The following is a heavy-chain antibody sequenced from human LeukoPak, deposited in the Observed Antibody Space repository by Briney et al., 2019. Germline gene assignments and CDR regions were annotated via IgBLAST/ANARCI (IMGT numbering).Heavy chain of an antibody. CDR1: AFTVRNDW. CDR2: IRYDGSNK. Sequence: GGSLRLSCATAAFTVRNDWVTWFRQAPGKGLEGVAFIRYDGSNKYYADSVKGRFTISRDNSKNTLYLRMNSLRAEDTDVYSCAKDSLYSSGSDYWGQGTLVTVSS. CDR3: AKDSLYSSGSDY. J-gene: IGHJ4*02. V-gene: IGHV3-30*02. D-gene: IGHD6-19*01.